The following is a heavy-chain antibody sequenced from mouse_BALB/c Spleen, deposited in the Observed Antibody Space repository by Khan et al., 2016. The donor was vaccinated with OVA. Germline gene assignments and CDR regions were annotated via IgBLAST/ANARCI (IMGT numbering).Heavy chain of an antibody. D-gene: IGHD2-14*01. CDR1: GYTFTSYT. CDR2: INPSNGYT. Sequence: VQLQQSGAELARPGASVKMSCKASGYTFTSYTIHWIKLRPGQGLEWIGYINPSNGYTNYNQKFKDKATLNADKSSTTAYMQLSSLTSDDSAVFICVRDGAYYRNGGWFAYWGQGTLVTVSA. J-gene: IGHJ3*01. CDR3: VRDGAYYRNGGWFAY. V-gene: IGHV1-4*01.